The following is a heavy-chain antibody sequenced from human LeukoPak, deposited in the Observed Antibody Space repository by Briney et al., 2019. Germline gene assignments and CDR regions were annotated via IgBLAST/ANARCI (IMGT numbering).Heavy chain of an antibody. D-gene: IGHD4-17*01. V-gene: IGHV1-2*02. Sequence: GASVKVSCKASGYTFTGYYMHWVRQAPGQGLEWMGWINPNSGGTNYAQKLQGRVTMTTDTSTSTAYMELRSLRSDDTAVYYCARRSGDADAFDIWGQGTMVTVSS. CDR1: GYTFTGYY. CDR2: INPNSGGT. J-gene: IGHJ3*02. CDR3: ARRSGDADAFDI.